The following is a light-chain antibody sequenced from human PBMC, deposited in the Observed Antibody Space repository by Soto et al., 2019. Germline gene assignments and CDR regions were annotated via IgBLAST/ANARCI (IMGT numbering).Light chain of an antibody. Sequence: QSVLTQPASVSGSPGQSVTISCTGTSXDVGGYTYVSWYQHHPGKAPKLMIYEVSNRPSGVSNRFSGSKSGNTASLTISGLQAEDEADYYCSSYTSSSTYVFGTGTKVTVL. CDR2: EVS. CDR1: SXDVGGYTY. J-gene: IGLJ1*01. CDR3: SSYTSSSTYV. V-gene: IGLV2-14*01.